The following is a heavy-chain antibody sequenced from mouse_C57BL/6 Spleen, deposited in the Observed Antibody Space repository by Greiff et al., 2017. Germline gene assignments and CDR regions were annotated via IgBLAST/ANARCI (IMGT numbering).Heavy chain of an antibody. D-gene: IGHD1-1*02. CDR2: INPSNGGT. Sequence: QVQLQQPGPELVKPGASVKLSCKASGYTFTSYWMHWVKQRPGQGLEWIGNINPSNGGTNYNEQFKSKATLTVDKSSSTAYMQLSNLTSEDSAVYYCARRPTIRYYYAMDYWGQGTSVTVSS. CDR3: ARRPTIRYYYAMDY. CDR1: GYTFTSYW. J-gene: IGHJ4*01. V-gene: IGHV1-53*01.